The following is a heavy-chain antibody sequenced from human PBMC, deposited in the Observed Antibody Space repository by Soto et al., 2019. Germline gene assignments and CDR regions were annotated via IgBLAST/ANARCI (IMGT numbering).Heavy chain of an antibody. CDR2: FDPEDGET. CDR3: ATTPPGSDIVVGTDAFDI. V-gene: IGHV1-24*01. Sequence: ASVKVSCKVSGYTLTELSMHWVRQAPGKGLEWMGGFDPEDGETIYAQKFQGRVTMTEDTSTDTAYMELSSLRSEDTAVYYCATTPPGSDIVVGTDAFDIWGQGTMVTVSS. J-gene: IGHJ3*02. D-gene: IGHD2-2*01. CDR1: GYTLTELS.